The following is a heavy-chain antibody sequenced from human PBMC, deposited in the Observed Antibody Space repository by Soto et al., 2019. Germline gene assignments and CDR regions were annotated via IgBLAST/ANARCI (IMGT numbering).Heavy chain of an antibody. D-gene: IGHD5-18*01. Sequence: GGSLRLSCAASGFTFSSYSMNWVRQAPGKGLEWVSSISSSSSYIYYADSVKGRFTISRDNAKNSLYLQMNSLRAEDTAVYYCAREESLPVDTDMVRRAGAFDIWGQGTMVTVSS. J-gene: IGHJ3*02. CDR1: GFTFSSYS. CDR3: AREESLPVDTDMVRRAGAFDI. V-gene: IGHV3-21*01. CDR2: ISSSSSYI.